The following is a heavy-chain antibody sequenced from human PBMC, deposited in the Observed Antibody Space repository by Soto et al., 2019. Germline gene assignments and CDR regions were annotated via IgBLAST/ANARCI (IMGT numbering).Heavy chain of an antibody. CDR2: INPNSGGT. CDR3: ARERGGVHYCSRGSCLDAFDI. D-gene: IGHD2-15*01. Sequence: ASVKVSCKASGYTFTGYYMHWVRQAPGQGLEWMGWINPNSGGTNYAQKFQGRVSMTRDTSISTAYMELSRRRSDDTAVYYCARERGGVHYCSRGSCLDAFDIWGQGTMVTVSS. CDR1: GYTFTGYY. J-gene: IGHJ3*02. V-gene: IGHV1-2*02.